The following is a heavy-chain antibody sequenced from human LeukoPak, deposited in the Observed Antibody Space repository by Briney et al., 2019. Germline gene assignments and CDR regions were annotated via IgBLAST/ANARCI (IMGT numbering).Heavy chain of an antibody. Sequence: SQTLSLTCTVSGGSLSSSSYDWGWIRQPPGKGLEWIGSIYYSGSTYYNPSLKRRGPISVDTSKNQFSLKLSSVTAADTAVYYCAAPSPMGRGVFDAFDIWGQGTMVTVSS. CDR2: IYYSGST. CDR1: GGSLSSSSYD. CDR3: AAPSPMGRGVFDAFDI. V-gene: IGHV4-39*01. J-gene: IGHJ3*02. D-gene: IGHD3-10*01.